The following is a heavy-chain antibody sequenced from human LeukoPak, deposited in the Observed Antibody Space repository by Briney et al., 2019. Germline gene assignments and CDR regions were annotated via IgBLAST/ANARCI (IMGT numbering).Heavy chain of an antibody. CDR2: INGDGSST. V-gene: IGHV3-74*01. CDR3: ARDGMTAARDAFDI. Sequence: QSGGSLRLPCAASGFTFSSYWMHWVRQAPGKGLVWVSRINGDGSSTTYADSVKGRFTISRDNAKNTLYLQMNSLRAEDTAVYYCARDGMTAARDAFDIWGQGTMVTVSS. CDR1: GFTFSSYW. D-gene: IGHD1-14*01. J-gene: IGHJ3*02.